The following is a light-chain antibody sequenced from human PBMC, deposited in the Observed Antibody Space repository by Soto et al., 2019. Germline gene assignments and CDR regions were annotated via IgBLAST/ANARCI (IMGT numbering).Light chain of an antibody. CDR3: QHYKKWRPT. V-gene: IGKV3-15*01. CDR1: ENIFTK. J-gene: IGKJ4*01. CDR2: GAS. Sequence: EVLMTQFPATLSVSPGERATLSCRASENIFTKLAWYQQKVGQTPRLVIFGASTRATGIPDGFSGSESGTNFTLKISSLQSQVMGIYYSQHYKKWRPTFGGETKVEI.